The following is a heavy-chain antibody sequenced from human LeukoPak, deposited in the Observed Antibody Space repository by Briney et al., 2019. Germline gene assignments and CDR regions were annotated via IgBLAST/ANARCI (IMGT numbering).Heavy chain of an antibody. J-gene: IGHJ4*02. CDR3: ANGGWYGGRASPDY. CDR2: MSYDGTNK. CDR1: GFTFSSYG. Sequence: PGGSLRLSCAASGFTFSSYGMNGVRQAPGKGLEWVAVMSYDGTNKFYADSVKGRFTISRDNSKNTVYLQMNSLRAEDTAVYYCANGGWYGGRASPDYWGQGTLVTVSS. D-gene: IGHD6-19*01. V-gene: IGHV3-30*18.